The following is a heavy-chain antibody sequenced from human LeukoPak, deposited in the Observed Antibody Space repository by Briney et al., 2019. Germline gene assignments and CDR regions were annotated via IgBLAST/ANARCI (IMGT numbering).Heavy chain of an antibody. CDR2: IYSSGSTI. CDR1: GFTFSGYE. V-gene: IGHV3-48*03. D-gene: IGHD1-26*01. CDR3: AREGGGTYYDAFDY. Sequence: PGGSLRLSCAASGFTFSGYEMNWVRQAPGKGLEWVSYIYSSGSTIYYADSVKGRFTISRDNAKNSLYLQMNSLRAEDTAVYYCAREGGGTYYDAFDYWGQGTLVTASS. J-gene: IGHJ4*02.